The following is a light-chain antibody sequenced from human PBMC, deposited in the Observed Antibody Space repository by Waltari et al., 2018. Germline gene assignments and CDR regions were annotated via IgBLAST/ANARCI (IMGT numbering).Light chain of an antibody. CDR1: SSDVGGYNY. Sequence: QSALTQPASVSGSPGQSIPISCTGTSSDVGGYNYVSWYQQHPGKAPKLMICDVSNRPAVVYNRFSGSTSGDTASLTISGLQAEDEADYYCSSYTSSSTLGFGTGTKVTVL. CDR2: DVS. J-gene: IGLJ1*01. V-gene: IGLV2-14*03. CDR3: SSYTSSSTLG.